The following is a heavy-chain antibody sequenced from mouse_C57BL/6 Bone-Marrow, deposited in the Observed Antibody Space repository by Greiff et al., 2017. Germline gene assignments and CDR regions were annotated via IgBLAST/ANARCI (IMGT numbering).Heavy chain of an antibody. J-gene: IGHJ3*01. D-gene: IGHD2-2*01. CDR3: TTTGYLFAY. CDR2: IDPENGDT. Sequence: VQLQQSGAELVRPGASVKLSCTASGFNIKDDYMHWVKQRPEQGLEWIGWIDPENGDTEYASKFQGKATITADTSSNTAYLQLSSLTSEDTAVYYWTTTGYLFAYWGQGTLVTVSA. V-gene: IGHV14-4*01. CDR1: GFNIKDDY.